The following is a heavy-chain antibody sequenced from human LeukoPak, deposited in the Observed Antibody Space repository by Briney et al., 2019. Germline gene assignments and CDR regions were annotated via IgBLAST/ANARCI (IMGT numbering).Heavy chain of an antibody. V-gene: IGHV3-48*03. CDR1: GFILSRYE. D-gene: IGHD3-10*01. J-gene: IGHJ4*02. CDR3: ARDSAGSGSYVRYFED. CDR2: ISSIGSNI. Sequence: GGSLSLSCPASGFILSRYEMNWVRQAAGNGLEWVSYISSIGSNIYYADSVKGRFSISRHERKHSMYLQMNSLRAEDTAVYYCARDSAGSGSYVRYFEDWGQGTLVTVSS.